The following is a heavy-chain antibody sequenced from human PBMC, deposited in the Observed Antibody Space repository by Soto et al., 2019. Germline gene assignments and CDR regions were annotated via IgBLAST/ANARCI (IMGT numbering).Heavy chain of an antibody. Sequence: QVQLVESGGGVVQPGRSLGLSCAASGFTFSNYVMHWVRQAPGRGLECVAAITYDGRKQHYADTVEGRFTISRARSNDTLTLQMNSLRPEDTAVYYCARDQRVGYCNGGSCYFYYGMDVWGQGTAVTVSS. V-gene: IGHV3-30*04. D-gene: IGHD2-15*01. J-gene: IGHJ6*02. CDR1: GFTFSNYV. CDR3: ARDQRVGYCNGGSCYFYYGMDV. CDR2: ITYDGRKQ.